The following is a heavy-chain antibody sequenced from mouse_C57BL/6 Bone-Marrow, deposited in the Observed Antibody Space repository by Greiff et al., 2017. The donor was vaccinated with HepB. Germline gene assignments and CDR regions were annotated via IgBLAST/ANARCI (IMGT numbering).Heavy chain of an antibody. CDR3: APSFAY. CDR2: KWGDGGA. V-gene: IGHV2-3*01. J-gene: IGHJ3*01. CDR1: GFSLTSYG. Sequence: VQLQQSGPGLVAPSQCLSISCTASGFSLTSYGVSWVRQPPGKGLEWVGVKWGDGGAIYHSAILSRLSISKDNSKSQVFLKLNSLQTDDTATYYSAPSFAYWGKGTLVTVSA.